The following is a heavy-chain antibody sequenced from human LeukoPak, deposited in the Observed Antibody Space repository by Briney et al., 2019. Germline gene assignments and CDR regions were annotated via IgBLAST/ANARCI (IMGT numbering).Heavy chain of an antibody. CDR1: GFTFSTYS. CDR3: GREGHSGSWDLDY. D-gene: IGHD1-26*01. Sequence: GGSLRLSCAASGFTFSTYSMNWVRQAPGKGLERVSSISTSGHSIYYADSLKGRFTISRDNAKNSLYLQMNSLRAEDTAVYYCGREGHSGSWDLDYWGQGTLVTVSS. J-gene: IGHJ4*02. CDR2: ISTSGHSI. V-gene: IGHV3-21*01.